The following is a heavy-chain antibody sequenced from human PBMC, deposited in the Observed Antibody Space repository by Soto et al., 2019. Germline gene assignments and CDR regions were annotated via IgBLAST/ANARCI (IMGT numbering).Heavy chain of an antibody. CDR2: IYSGGTT. CDR3: ARDNIMVRGVDAFDI. J-gene: IGHJ3*02. D-gene: IGHD3-10*01. Sequence: GGSLRLSCAASGFTVSSNYMSWVRQAPGKGLEWVSVIYSGGTTYYADSVKGRFTISRDNSKNTLYLQMNSLRAEDTAVYYCARDNIMVRGVDAFDIWGQGTIVTVSS. V-gene: IGHV3-53*01. CDR1: GFTVSSNY.